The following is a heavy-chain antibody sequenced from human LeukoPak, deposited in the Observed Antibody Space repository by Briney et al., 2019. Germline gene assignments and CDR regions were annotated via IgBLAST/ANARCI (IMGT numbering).Heavy chain of an antibody. CDR2: IIHIFGTA. Sequence: ASVKVSCKASSYTFTRYGISWVRQAPGQGLEWMGGIIHIFGTANYAQKFQGRVTITADKSTSTAYMELSSLRSEDTAVYYCASRYCSGGSCYSGRLDAFDIWGQGTMVTVSS. CDR1: SYTFTRYG. CDR3: ASRYCSGGSCYSGRLDAFDI. V-gene: IGHV1-69*06. D-gene: IGHD2-15*01. J-gene: IGHJ3*02.